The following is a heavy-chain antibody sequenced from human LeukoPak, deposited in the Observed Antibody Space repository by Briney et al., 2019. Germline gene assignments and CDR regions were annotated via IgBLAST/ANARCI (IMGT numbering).Heavy chain of an antibody. CDR1: GYTVTSYD. J-gene: IGHJ4*02. D-gene: IGHD1-26*01. Sequence: GASVKVSCKASGYTVTSYDMHWVRQAPGQGLEWMGIINPSGGSTSYAQKFQGRVTMTRDMSTSTVYMELSSLRAEDTAVYYCARLPVGAIYFDAYWGQGTLVTVSS. CDR2: INPSGGST. CDR3: ARLPVGAIYFDAY. V-gene: IGHV1-46*01.